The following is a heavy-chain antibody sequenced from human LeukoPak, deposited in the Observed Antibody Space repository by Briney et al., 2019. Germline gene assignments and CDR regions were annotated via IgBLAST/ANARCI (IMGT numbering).Heavy chain of an antibody. Sequence: QAGGSLRLSCAASGFTFSSYAMSWVRQAPGKGLEWVSYISSSNSLYYADSVKGRFTISRDNAKNSLFLQMNSLRAEDTAVYYCARDRYCSSSSCYAGFDYWGQGTLVTVSS. D-gene: IGHD2-2*01. V-gene: IGHV3-48*04. J-gene: IGHJ4*02. CDR3: ARDRYCSSSSCYAGFDY. CDR2: ISSSNSL. CDR1: GFTFSSYA.